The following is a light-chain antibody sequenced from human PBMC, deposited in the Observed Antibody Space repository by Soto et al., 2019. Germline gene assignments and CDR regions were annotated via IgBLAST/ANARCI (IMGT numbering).Light chain of an antibody. CDR1: QSVSGN. CDR3: QQYNNWPPLT. CDR2: GAS. J-gene: IGKJ4*01. Sequence: EIVMTQSPATLSMSPGERATLSCRASQSVSGNLAWYQQKPGQSPRLLIYGASTRATGIPARFSGSGSATEFTLTITSLQSEDFAVYYCQQYNNWPPLTFGGGTKVEIK. V-gene: IGKV3-15*01.